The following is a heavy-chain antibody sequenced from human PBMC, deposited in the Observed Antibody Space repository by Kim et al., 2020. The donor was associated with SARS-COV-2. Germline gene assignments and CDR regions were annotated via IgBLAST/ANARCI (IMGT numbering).Heavy chain of an antibody. CDR1: GFTFSNYG. CDR2: ISSSSSSV. J-gene: IGHJ6*01. Sequence: GGSLRLSCVASGFTFSNYGMNWVRQAPGKGLEWISYISSSSSSVYYVDSVKGRLTISRDNSKNSLYLQMNSLRDEDTAVYYCARDDDFWSGNYYYYYGMDGSGQRTTVT. V-gene: IGHV3-48*02. CDR3: ARDDDFWSGNYYYYYGMDG. D-gene: IGHD3-3*01.